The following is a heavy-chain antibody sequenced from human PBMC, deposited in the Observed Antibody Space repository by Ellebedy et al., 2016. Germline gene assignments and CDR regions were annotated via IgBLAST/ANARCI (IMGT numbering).Heavy chain of an antibody. CDR1: GFTFSSYA. Sequence: GGSLRLSCAASGFTFSSYAMSWVRQAPGKGLEWVSAISGSGGSTYYADSVKGRFTISRDNSKNTLFLQRNSLRAEDTAVYYCAKDRYGDYVIYFDYWGQGSLVTVSS. CDR2: ISGSGGST. J-gene: IGHJ4*02. D-gene: IGHD4-17*01. CDR3: AKDRYGDYVIYFDY. V-gene: IGHV3-23*01.